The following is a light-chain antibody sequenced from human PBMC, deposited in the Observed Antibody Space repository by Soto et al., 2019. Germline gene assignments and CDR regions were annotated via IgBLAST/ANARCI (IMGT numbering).Light chain of an antibody. CDR2: AAS. J-gene: IGKJ3*01. V-gene: IGKV1-9*01. Sequence: DIQLTQSPSLLSASVGDRVIITCRASQGISNYVAWFQQKPEKAPKVLIYAASTLQSGVPSRFSGSGSGTEFTLTISSLQPDDFATYFCQQLISYPFTFGPGTKVDIK. CDR1: QGISNY. CDR3: QQLISYPFT.